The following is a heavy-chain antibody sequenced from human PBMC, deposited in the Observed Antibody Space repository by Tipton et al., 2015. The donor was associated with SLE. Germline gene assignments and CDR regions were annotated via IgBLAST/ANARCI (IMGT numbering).Heavy chain of an antibody. Sequence: TLSLTCIVSGGSIINSRYHWGWIRQPPGKGLEWIGSIYYGGNTYYTPSLKSRVTISVDTSKNQFSLKLNSVTAADTAVFYCARHGRSVRGPVVTRGNYFDNWGQGTLVTVSA. CDR1: GGSIINSRYH. D-gene: IGHD3-10*01. J-gene: IGHJ4*02. CDR3: ARHGRSVRGPVVTRGNYFDN. CDR2: IYYGGNT. V-gene: IGHV4-39*01.